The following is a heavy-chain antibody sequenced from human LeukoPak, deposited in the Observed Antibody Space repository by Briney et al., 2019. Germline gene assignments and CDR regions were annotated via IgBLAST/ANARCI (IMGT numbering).Heavy chain of an antibody. V-gene: IGHV3-30*18. Sequence: GGSLRLSCAASGFTFSSYGMHRVRQAPGKGLEWVAVISYDGSNKYYADSVKGRFTISRDNSKNTLYLQMNSLRAEDTAVYYCAKGVAGIAVAGTPHDYWGQGTLVTVSS. J-gene: IGHJ4*02. D-gene: IGHD6-19*01. CDR1: GFTFSSYG. CDR3: AKGVAGIAVAGTPHDY. CDR2: ISYDGSNK.